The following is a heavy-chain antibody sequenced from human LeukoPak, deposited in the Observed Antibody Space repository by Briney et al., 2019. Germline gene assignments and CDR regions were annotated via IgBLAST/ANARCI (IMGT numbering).Heavy chain of an antibody. CDR1: GYTLTTFA. V-gene: IGHV1-3*01. D-gene: IGHD4-23*01. J-gene: IGHJ4*02. CDR3: GRSHGGSLDF. Sequence: ASVKVSCKAFGYTLTTFAMHWVRQAPGERLDWMGWINASNGKTKYSQKFQGRVTITSDTDANTAYMELTSLRSEDTAVYYCGRSHGGSLDFWGQGTLVAVSS. CDR2: INASNGKT.